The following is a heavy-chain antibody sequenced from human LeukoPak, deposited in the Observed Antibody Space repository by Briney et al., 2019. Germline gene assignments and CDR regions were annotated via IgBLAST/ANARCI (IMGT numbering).Heavy chain of an antibody. V-gene: IGHV3-66*01. CDR2: TYSGGST. CDR1: GFTVGSSY. Sequence: GGSLRLSCAASGFTVGSSYMSWVRQAPGKGLEWVSVTYSGGSTYYADSVKGRFTISRDNSKNTLYLQMNSLRAEDTAVYYCARGIEVGSGYMDVWGKGTTVTISS. CDR3: ARGIEVGSGYMDV. D-gene: IGHD3-22*01. J-gene: IGHJ6*03.